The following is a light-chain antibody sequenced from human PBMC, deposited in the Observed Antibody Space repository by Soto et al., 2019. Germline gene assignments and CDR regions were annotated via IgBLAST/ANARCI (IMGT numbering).Light chain of an antibody. Sequence: DIQMTQSPSSLSASVGDRVTITCRASQSISNYLNWYHQKPGKAPKLLIYAASSLQSGVPSRFSGSASGTDFPLTIGMLQSEGVATYYRQQSCGTPRTVGQGTEVEFK. V-gene: IGKV1-39*01. CDR2: AAS. CDR3: QQSCGTPRT. J-gene: IGKJ1*01. CDR1: QSISNY.